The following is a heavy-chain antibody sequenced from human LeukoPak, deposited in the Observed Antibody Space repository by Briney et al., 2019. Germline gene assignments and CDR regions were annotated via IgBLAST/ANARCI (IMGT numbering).Heavy chain of an antibody. CDR1: GFTFSSYS. CDR3: ARDSGDGYNWGDFDY. D-gene: IGHD5-24*01. V-gene: IGHV3-21*01. Sequence: GGSLRLSCAASGFTFSSYSMNWVRQAPGKGLEWVSSISSSSSYIYYADSVKGRFSISRDNAKNSLYLQMNSLRAEDTAVYYCARDSGDGYNWGDFDYWGQGTLVTVSS. J-gene: IGHJ4*02. CDR2: ISSSSSYI.